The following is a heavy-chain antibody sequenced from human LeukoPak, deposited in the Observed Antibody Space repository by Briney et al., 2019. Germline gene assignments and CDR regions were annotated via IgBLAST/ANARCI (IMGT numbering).Heavy chain of an antibody. V-gene: IGHV4-34*01. Sequence: SETLSLTCTVSGGSISSYYWSWIRQPPGKGLEWIGEINHSGSTNYNPSLKSRVTISVDTSKNQFSLKLSSVTAADTAVYYCARGRVYYYDSSGYSDYWGQGTLVTVSS. J-gene: IGHJ4*02. D-gene: IGHD3-22*01. CDR1: GGSISSYY. CDR3: ARGRVYYYDSSGYSDY. CDR2: INHSGST.